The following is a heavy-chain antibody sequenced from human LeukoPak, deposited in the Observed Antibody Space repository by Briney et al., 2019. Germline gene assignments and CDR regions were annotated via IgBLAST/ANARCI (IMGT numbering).Heavy chain of an antibody. CDR2: IIPIFGTA. J-gene: IGHJ4*02. CDR1: GGTFSSYA. D-gene: IGHD3-22*01. Sequence: EASVKVSCKASGGTFSSYAISWVRQAPGQGLEWMGGIIPIFGTANYAQKFQGRVTITADESTSTAYMELSSLRSEDTAVYYCARAPSFSGYLPYYFDYWGQGTLVTVSS. CDR3: ARAPSFSGYLPYYFDY. V-gene: IGHV1-69*13.